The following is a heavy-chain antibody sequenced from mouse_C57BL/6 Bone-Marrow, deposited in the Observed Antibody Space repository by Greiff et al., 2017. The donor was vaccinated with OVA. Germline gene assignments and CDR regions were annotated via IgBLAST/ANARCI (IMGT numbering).Heavy chain of an antibody. V-gene: IGHV7-1*01. CDR2: SRNKANDYTT. D-gene: IGHD4-1*01. CDR1: GFTFSDFY. Sequence: EVQGVESGGGLVQSGLSLRLSCATSGFTFSDFYMEWVRQAPGKGLEWIAASRNKANDYTTEYSASVKGRFIVSRDTSQSILYLQMNALRAEDTAIYYCARGTGYYFDYWGQGTTLTVSS. J-gene: IGHJ2*01. CDR3: ARGTGYYFDY.